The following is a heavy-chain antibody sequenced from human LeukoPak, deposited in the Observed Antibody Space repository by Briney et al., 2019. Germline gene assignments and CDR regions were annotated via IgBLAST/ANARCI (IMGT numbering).Heavy chain of an antibody. J-gene: IGHJ4*02. CDR2: IYYTGST. V-gene: IGHV4-39*01. CDR3: ARRGVVATPDANF. D-gene: IGHD5-12*01. CDR1: GGSISSSRYY. Sequence: KPSETLSLTCTFSGGSISSSRYYWGWIRQPPGKGLEWIGSIYYTGSTYYNPSLRSRVSISVDTSKNQFTLKLSSVTAADTAVYYCARRGVVATPDANFWGQGTLVTVSS.